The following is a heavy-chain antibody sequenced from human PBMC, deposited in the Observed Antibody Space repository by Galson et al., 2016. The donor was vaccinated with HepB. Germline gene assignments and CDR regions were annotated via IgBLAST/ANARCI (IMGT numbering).Heavy chain of an antibody. CDR3: VGGKLASGWPY. Sequence: ETLSLTCAVSGDSISRDTWWSWVRQPPGKGLEWIGEIYHTGSTNYDPSVKNRVTISLDKSRNQFSLRLTSVTASDTAVYYCVGGKLASGWPYWGQGNLVRVSS. D-gene: IGHD4-23*01. J-gene: IGHJ4*02. V-gene: IGHV4-4*02. CDR1: GDSISRDTW. CDR2: IYHTGST.